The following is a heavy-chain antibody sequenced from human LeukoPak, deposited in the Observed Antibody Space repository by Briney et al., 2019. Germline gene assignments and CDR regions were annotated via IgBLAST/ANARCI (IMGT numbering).Heavy chain of an antibody. D-gene: IGHD6-13*01. CDR1: GFTFSSYS. J-gene: IGHJ6*03. CDR3: ARGGIAAAGTSYYYYYMDV. CDR2: IYSGGST. Sequence: QAGGSLRLSCAASGFTFSSYSMNWVRQAPGKGLEWVSVIYSGGSTYYADSVKGRFTISRDNAKNSLYLQMNSLRAEDTALYYCARGGIAAAGTSYYYYYMDVWGKGTTVTISS. V-gene: IGHV3-53*01.